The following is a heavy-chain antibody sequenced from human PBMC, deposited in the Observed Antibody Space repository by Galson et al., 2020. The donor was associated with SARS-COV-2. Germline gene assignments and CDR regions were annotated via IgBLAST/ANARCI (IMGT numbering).Heavy chain of an antibody. V-gene: IGHV5-10-1*01. CDR3: ARRNDYGDYSRLWAFDI. D-gene: IGHD4-17*01. CDR2: IDPGDSYT. Sequence: HGESLKISCKGSGYGFTSYWISWVRQMPGKGLEWMGRIDPGDSYTKYSPSFEGHVTISVDKSINTVHLQWSSLKASDTAIYYCARRNDYGDYSRLWAFDIWGQGTRVTVSS. J-gene: IGHJ3*02. CDR1: GYGFTSYW.